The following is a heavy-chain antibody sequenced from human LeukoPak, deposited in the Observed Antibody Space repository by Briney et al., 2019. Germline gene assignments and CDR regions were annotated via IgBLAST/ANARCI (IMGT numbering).Heavy chain of an antibody. V-gene: IGHV3-53*01. J-gene: IGHJ5*02. CDR2: SYSGGAT. D-gene: IGHD3-3*02. CDR3: ARSRIRAFDP. Sequence: GGSLRLSCVVSGFTFNRCWMNWVRQAPGKGLEWVSVSYSGGATNYIDSVKGRFTISRDNSKNRLYLQMNNLRADDTAVYYCARSRIRAFDPWGQGSLVIVSS. CDR1: GFTFNRCW.